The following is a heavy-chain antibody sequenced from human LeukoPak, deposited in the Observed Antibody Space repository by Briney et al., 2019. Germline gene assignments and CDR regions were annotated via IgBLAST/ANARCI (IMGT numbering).Heavy chain of an antibody. V-gene: IGHV1-2*02. CDR1: GYTFTGYY. D-gene: IGHD5-12*01. CDR3: ARVYSGYDQQPNDY. Sequence: ASVKVSCKASGYTFTGYYMHWVRQAPGQGLEWMGWINPNSGGTNYAQKFQGRVTMTRDSSISTAYMELSRLRSDDTAVYYCARVYSGYDQQPNDYWGQGTLVTVSS. CDR2: INPNSGGT. J-gene: IGHJ4*02.